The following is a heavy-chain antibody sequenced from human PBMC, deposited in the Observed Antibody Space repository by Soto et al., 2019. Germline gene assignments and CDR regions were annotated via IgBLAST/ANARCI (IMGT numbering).Heavy chain of an antibody. CDR2: INPGIANT. CDR3: ARGQQVDLKEGAFDI. CDR1: GDTFTRYY. D-gene: IGHD5-12*01. V-gene: IGHV1-46*01. Sequence: QVQLVQSGAEVKKPGASVKVSCKASGDTFTRYYMHWVRQAPGQGLEWMGRINPGIANTNYAQKFQGRVTMTRDTSTTTVYMELSSLRFDDTAVYYCARGQQVDLKEGAFDIWGPGTRVTVSS. J-gene: IGHJ3*02.